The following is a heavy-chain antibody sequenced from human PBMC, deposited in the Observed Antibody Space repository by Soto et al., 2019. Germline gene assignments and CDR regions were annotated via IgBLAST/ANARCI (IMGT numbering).Heavy chain of an antibody. Sequence: QVQLVASGGGVVQPGRSLRLSCAASGFTFSSYAMHWVRQAPGKGLEWVAVISYDGSNKYYADSVKGRFTISRDNSKNTLYLQMNSLRAEDTAVYYCARDYYRFNSGYGFSMDVWGQGTTVTVSS. V-gene: IGHV3-30-3*01. J-gene: IGHJ6*02. CDR1: GFTFSSYA. CDR2: ISYDGSNK. CDR3: ARDYYRFNSGYGFSMDV. D-gene: IGHD5-12*01.